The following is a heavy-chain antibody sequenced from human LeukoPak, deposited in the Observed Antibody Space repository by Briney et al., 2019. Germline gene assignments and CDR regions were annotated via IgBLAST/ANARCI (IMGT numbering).Heavy chain of an antibody. Sequence: SETLSLTCAVYGGSFSGYYWSWIRQPPGKGLEWTGEINHSGSTNYNPSLKSRVTISVDTSKNQFSLKLSSVTAADTAVYYCARVGAPSNDDSSGYQVDYWGQGTLVTVSS. CDR1: GGSFSGYY. J-gene: IGHJ4*02. V-gene: IGHV4-34*01. CDR3: ARVGAPSNDDSSGYQVDY. D-gene: IGHD3-22*01. CDR2: INHSGST.